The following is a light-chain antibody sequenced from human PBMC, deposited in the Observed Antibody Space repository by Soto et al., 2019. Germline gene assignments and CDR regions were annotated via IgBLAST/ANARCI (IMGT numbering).Light chain of an antibody. CDR2: EGT. Sequence: QSVLTQPASVSGSPGPSITISCTGTNTLVSWYQQHPGKAPKVVVYEGTKRPSGVSNRFSGSNSGGTASLTISGLQAEDEASYFCCAYVGARSYVFGPGTKVNVL. CDR1: NTL. V-gene: IGLV2-23*01. CDR3: CAYVGARSYV. J-gene: IGLJ1*01.